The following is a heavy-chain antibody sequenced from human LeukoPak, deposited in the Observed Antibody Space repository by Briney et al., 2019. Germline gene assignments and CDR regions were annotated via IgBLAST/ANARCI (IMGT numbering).Heavy chain of an antibody. Sequence: GGSLRLSCAASGFTFSSYGMHWVRQAPGKGLEWVAFIRSDGGDKYYADSVKGRLTISRDNSRNILYLQMNSLTAEDTAVYYCAKDSSWSFDYWGQGILVTVSS. CDR3: AKDSSWSFDY. D-gene: IGHD6-13*01. V-gene: IGHV3-30*02. CDR2: IRSDGGDK. J-gene: IGHJ4*02. CDR1: GFTFSSYG.